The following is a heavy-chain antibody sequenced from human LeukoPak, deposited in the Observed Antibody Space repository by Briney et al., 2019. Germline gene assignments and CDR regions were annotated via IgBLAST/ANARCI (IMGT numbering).Heavy chain of an antibody. CDR2: IIPIFGTA. J-gene: IGHJ5*02. V-gene: IGHV1-69*13. Sequence: VKVSCKASGYTFTGYYMHWVRQAPGQGLEWMGGIIPIFGTANYAQKFQGRVTITADESTSTAYMELSSLRSEDTAVYYCARASHITMVRGAVRFDPWGQGTLVTVSS. CDR1: GYTFTGYY. D-gene: IGHD3-10*01. CDR3: ARASHITMVRGAVRFDP.